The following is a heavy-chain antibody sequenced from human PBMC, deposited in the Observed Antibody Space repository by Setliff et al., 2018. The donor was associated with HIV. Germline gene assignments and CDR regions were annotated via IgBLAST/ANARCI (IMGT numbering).Heavy chain of an antibody. J-gene: IGHJ4*02. Sequence: SETLSLTCTVSGGSMNNYYWSWIRQPPGKGLEWIGYIYTSGSTKYNPSLKSRVTISLDTSKNQFSLKLSSVTAADTAVYYCSRHGNGPYGPFGDLLYFDYWGQGTLVTVSS. V-gene: IGHV4-4*09. CDR3: SRHGNGPYGPFGDLLYFDY. CDR1: GGSMNNYY. D-gene: IGHD2-21*02. CDR2: IYTSGST.